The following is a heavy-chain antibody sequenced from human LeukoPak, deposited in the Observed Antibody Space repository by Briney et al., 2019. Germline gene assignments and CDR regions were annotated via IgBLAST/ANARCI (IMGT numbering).Heavy chain of an antibody. CDR3: AREGLTTSRNNAFDI. V-gene: IGHV3-33*01. Sequence: PGGSLRLSCAASGYTFSSYGMHWVRQRPGKGLEWLTVIWSDEGKKYYGDSVKGRFTVSRDNSKNTLYLGINSLRVDDTAVYYCAREGLTTSRNNAFDIWGQGTMVAVSS. D-gene: IGHD4-11*01. CDR2: IWSDEGKK. CDR1: GYTFSSYG. J-gene: IGHJ3*02.